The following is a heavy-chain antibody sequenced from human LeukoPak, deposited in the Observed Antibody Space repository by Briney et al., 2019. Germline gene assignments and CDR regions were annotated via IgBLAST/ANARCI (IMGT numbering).Heavy chain of an antibody. V-gene: IGHV3-9*01. CDR2: IRWKSGSI. CDR3: ARVLDDWELLRGVYFDY. D-gene: IGHD1-26*01. J-gene: IGHJ4*02. Sequence: PGRSLRLSCVASGFTFDDYGINWVRQAPGKGLEWVSGIRWKSGSIAYADSVKGRFTISRDNAKTSLYLQMNSLRAEDTAVYYCARVLDDWELLRGVYFDYWGQGTLVTVSS. CDR1: GFTFDDYG.